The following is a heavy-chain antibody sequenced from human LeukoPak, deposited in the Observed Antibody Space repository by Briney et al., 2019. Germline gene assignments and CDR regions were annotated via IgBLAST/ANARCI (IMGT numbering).Heavy chain of an antibody. CDR2: IYYSGST. V-gene: IGHV4-59*01. CDR1: GGSISSYY. Sequence: SETLSLTCTVSGGSISSYYWSWIRQPPGKGLEWIGYIYYSGSTNYNPSLKSRVTISVDTSKNQFSPKLSSVTAADTAVYYCARVWDYYYYMDVWGKGTTVTVSS. J-gene: IGHJ6*03. D-gene: IGHD3-10*01. CDR3: ARVWDYYYYMDV.